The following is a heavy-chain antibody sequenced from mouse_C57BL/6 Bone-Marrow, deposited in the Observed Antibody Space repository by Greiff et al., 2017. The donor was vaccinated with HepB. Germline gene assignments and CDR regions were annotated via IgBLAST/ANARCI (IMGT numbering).Heavy chain of an antibody. Sequence: QVQLQQSGAELAKPGASVKLSCKASGYTFTSYWMHWVNQRPGQGLEWIGYINPSSGYTKYNQKFKDKATLTADKSSSTAYMQLSSLTYEDSAVYYCARERLYYYGSSYGWYFDVWGTGTTVTVSS. V-gene: IGHV1-7*01. CDR1: GYTFTSYW. D-gene: IGHD1-1*01. CDR3: ARERLYYYGSSYGWYFDV. CDR2: INPSSGYT. J-gene: IGHJ1*03.